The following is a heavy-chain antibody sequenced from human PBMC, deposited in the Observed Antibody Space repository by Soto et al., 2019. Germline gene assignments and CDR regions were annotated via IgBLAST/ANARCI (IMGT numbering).Heavy chain of an antibody. CDR3: AREVAADGTFREDVFDI. V-gene: IGHV1-69*12. CDR2: IIPIFSTT. D-gene: IGHD6-13*01. CDR1: GGTFSHHA. Sequence: QVHLVQSGAEVKKPGSSVKVSCKASGGTFSHHAINWVRQAPGQGLEWMGRIIPIFSTTNYAQKFQGRVTFTADESTVTAYMELSSLKHDDTAVYYCAREVAADGTFREDVFDIWGQGTLVTVSS. J-gene: IGHJ3*02.